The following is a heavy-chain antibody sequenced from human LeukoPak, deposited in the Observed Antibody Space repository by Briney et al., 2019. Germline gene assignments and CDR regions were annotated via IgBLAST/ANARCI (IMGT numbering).Heavy chain of an antibody. CDR2: INHN. Sequence: PSETLSLTCAVYGASFSDFHWTWIRQSPGKGLEWIGEINHNNYNPSLKSRVTISLDTSKNQISLNLTSVTAADTAVYYCASAVAGGFDYWGQGTLVTVSS. J-gene: IGHJ4*02. CDR1: GASFSDFH. D-gene: IGHD6-19*01. CDR3: ASAVAGGFDY. V-gene: IGHV4-34*01.